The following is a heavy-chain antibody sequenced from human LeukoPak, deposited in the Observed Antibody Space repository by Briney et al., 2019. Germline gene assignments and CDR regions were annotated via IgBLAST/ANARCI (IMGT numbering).Heavy chain of an antibody. CDR3: ARDIHVVVVAANYYMDV. J-gene: IGHJ6*03. D-gene: IGHD2-15*01. V-gene: IGHV4-39*07. CDR1: GGSISSSSYY. Sequence: SETLSLTCTVSGGSISSSSYYWGWIRQPSGKGLEWIGSIYYSGSTYYNPSLKSRVTISVDTSKNQFSLKLSSVTAADTAVYYCARDIHVVVVAANYYMDVWGKGTTVTVSS. CDR2: IYYSGST.